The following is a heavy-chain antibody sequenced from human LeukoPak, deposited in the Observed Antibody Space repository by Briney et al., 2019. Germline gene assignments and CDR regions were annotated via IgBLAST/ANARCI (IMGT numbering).Heavy chain of an antibody. V-gene: IGHV3-23*01. Sequence: GGSLRLSCAASGFTFSSYGMSWVRQAPGKGLEWVSAISGSGGSTYNADSVKGRFTISRDNSKNTLYLQMNSLRAEDTAVYYCAKDPARIVVVVAAAPAWGQGTLVTVSS. J-gene: IGHJ4*02. D-gene: IGHD2-15*01. CDR3: AKDPARIVVVVAAAPA. CDR1: GFTFSSYG. CDR2: ISGSGGST.